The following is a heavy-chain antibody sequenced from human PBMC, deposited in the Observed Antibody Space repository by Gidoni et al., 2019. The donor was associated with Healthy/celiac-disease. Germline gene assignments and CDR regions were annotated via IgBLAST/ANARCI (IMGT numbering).Heavy chain of an antibody. CDR2: ISYDGSNK. CDR3: ARDYYDSSGYQLFDY. V-gene: IGHV3-30-3*01. Sequence: QVQLVESGGGVVQPGRSLRLACAASGVHSRSYAMHWVRQAPGKGLEWVAVISYDGSNKYYADSVKGRFTISRDNSKNTLYLQMNSLRAEDTAVYYCARDYYDSSGYQLFDYWGQGTLVTVSS. CDR1: GVHSRSYA. D-gene: IGHD3-22*01. J-gene: IGHJ4*02.